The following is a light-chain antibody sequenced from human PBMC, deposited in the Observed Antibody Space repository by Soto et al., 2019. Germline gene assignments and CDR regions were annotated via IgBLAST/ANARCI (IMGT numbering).Light chain of an antibody. Sequence: QSALTQPASVSGSPGQSITISCTGTSSDVGGYNYVSWYQQHPGKAPKLMIYDVSNRPSGVSNRFSGSKSGNTASLTVSGCQAEDEADYSCSSYTSSSLVVFGGGTKVTVL. CDR3: SSYTSSSLVV. CDR2: DVS. J-gene: IGLJ2*01. V-gene: IGLV2-14*01. CDR1: SSDVGGYNY.